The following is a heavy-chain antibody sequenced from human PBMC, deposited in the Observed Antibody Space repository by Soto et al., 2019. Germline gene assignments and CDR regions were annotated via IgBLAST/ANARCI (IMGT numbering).Heavy chain of an antibody. CDR3: ARDLEWIAARPSPHLDY. Sequence: QVQLVQSGAEVKKPGSSVKVSCKASGGTFSSYAISWVRQAPGQGLEWMGGIIPIFGTANYAQKFQGRVTITADESTSTAYRELSSLRSEDTAVYYCARDLEWIAARPSPHLDYWGQGTLVTVSS. D-gene: IGHD6-6*01. J-gene: IGHJ4*02. CDR2: IIPIFGTA. CDR1: GGTFSSYA. V-gene: IGHV1-69*01.